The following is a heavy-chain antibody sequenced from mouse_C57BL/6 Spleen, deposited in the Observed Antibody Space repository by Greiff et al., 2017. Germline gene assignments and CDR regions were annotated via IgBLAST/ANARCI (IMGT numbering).Heavy chain of an antibody. Sequence: QVQLQESGPGLVAPSQSLSITCTVSGFSLTSYGVSWVRQPPGKGLEWLGVIWGDGSTNYHSALISRLSISTDHSKSHVFLKLNSLQTDDTATYYGAKPNNGYAYWYFDVWGTGTTVTVSS. CDR1: GFSLTSYG. CDR3: AKPNNGYAYWYFDV. D-gene: IGHD2-2*01. J-gene: IGHJ1*03. V-gene: IGHV2-3*01. CDR2: IWGDGST.